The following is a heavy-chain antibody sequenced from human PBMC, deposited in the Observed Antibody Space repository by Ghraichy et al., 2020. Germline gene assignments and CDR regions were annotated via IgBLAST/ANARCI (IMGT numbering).Heavy chain of an antibody. Sequence: ASVKVSCKASGYTFTSYGISSVRQAPGQGLEWMGWISAYNGNTNYAQKLQGRVTMTTDTSTSTAYMELRSLRSDDTAVYYCARGYCSSTSCYTGGFDYWGQGTLVTVSS. CDR2: ISAYNGNT. D-gene: IGHD2-2*02. CDR1: GYTFTSYG. J-gene: IGHJ4*02. CDR3: ARGYCSSTSCYTGGFDY. V-gene: IGHV1-18*04.